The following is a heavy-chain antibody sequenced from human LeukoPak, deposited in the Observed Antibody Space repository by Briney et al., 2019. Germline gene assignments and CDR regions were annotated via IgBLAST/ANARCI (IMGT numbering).Heavy chain of an antibody. J-gene: IGHJ6*02. CDR1: GFTFSSYA. CDR2: ISYDGSNK. V-gene: IGHV3-30-3*01. Sequence: GGSVRLSCAASGFTFSSYAMHWVRQAPGKGLEWVAVISYDGSNKYYTDSVKGRFTISRDNSKNTLYLQMNSLRAEDTAVYYCARDRAVATPLTYYYYYGMDVWGQGTTVTVSS. D-gene: IGHD5-12*01. CDR3: ARDRAVATPLTYYYYYGMDV.